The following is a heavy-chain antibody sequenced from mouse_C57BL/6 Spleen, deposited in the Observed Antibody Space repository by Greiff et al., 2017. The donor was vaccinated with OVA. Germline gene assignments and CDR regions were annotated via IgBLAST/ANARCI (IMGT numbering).Heavy chain of an antibody. CDR2: IHPNSGST. V-gene: IGHV1-64*01. Sequence: VQLQQPGAELVKPGASVTLSCKASGYTFTSYWMHWVKQRPGQGLEWIGMIHPNSGSTNYNEKFKSKATLTVDKSSSTAYMQLSSLTSEDSAVYYCARPLNWWYFDVWGTGTTVTVSS. J-gene: IGHJ1*03. D-gene: IGHD4-1*02. CDR1: GYTFTSYW. CDR3: ARPLNWWYFDV.